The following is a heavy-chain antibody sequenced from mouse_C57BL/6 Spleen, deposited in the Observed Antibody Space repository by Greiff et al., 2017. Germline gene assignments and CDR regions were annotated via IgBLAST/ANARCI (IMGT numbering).Heavy chain of an antibody. Sequence: QVQLQQPGAELVKPGASVKVSCKASGYTFTSYWMHWVKQRPGQGLEWIGRIHPSDSDTNYNQKFKGKATLTVAKSSSTAYMQLSSLTSEDSAVYYCASLITTVVADWYFDVWGTGTTVTVSP. V-gene: IGHV1-74*01. CDR1: GYTFTSYW. CDR3: ASLITTVVADWYFDV. CDR2: IHPSDSDT. J-gene: IGHJ1*03. D-gene: IGHD1-1*01.